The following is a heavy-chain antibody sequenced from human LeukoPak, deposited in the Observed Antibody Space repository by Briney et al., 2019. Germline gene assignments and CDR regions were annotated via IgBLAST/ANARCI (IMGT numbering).Heavy chain of an antibody. D-gene: IGHD5-12*01. CDR2: MNPNSGNT. CDR3: AREANYYGMDV. V-gene: IGHV1-8*01. CDR1: GYTFTSYD. Sequence: ASVKVSCKASGYTFTSYDINWVRQATGQGLEWMGWMNPNSGNTSYAQKFQGRVTMTRNTSISTAYMELSSLRSEDTAVYYCAREANYYGMDVWGQGTTVTVSS. J-gene: IGHJ6*02.